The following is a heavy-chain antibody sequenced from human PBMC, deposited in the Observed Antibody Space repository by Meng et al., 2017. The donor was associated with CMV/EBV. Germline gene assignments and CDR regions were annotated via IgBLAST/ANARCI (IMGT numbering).Heavy chain of an antibody. J-gene: IGHJ3*02. V-gene: IGHV1-24*01. CDR1: GYTLTELS. CDR3: ATRGCTSCYSDAFDI. Sequence: SVKVSCKVSGYTLTELSMHWVRQAPGKGLEWMGGFDPEDGETIYAQKFQGRVTMTEDTSTDTAYIELSSLRSEDTAVYYCATRGCTSCYSDAFDIWGQGTMVTVSS. CDR2: FDPEDGET. D-gene: IGHD2-2*01.